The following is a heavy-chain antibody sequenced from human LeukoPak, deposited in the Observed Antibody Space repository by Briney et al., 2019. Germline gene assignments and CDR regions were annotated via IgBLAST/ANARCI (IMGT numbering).Heavy chain of an antibody. CDR3: AGSAIIVKPRSYYSYGIDV. CDR1: GFTFVNYW. V-gene: IGHV3-74*01. D-gene: IGHD1-26*01. CDR2: IDNDERRT. Sequence: PGGSLRLSCAASGFTFVNYWMYWVRQAPGKWLVWVSHIDNDERRTTYADSGKCRFTLSTNNARNPLYLQINSLRAEDTAVYYCAGSAIIVKPRSYYSYGIDVWGQGTTVTVSS. J-gene: IGHJ6*02.